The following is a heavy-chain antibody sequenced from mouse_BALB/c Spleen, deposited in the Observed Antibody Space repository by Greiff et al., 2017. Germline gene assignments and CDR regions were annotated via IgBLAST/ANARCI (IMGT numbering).Heavy chain of an antibody. Sequence: LQESGPELVKPGASVKISCKASGYTFTDYYINWVKQKPGQGLEWIGWIYPGSGNTKYNAKFKGKATLTVDTSSSTAYMQLSSLTSEDTAVYFCAKDYDGYSDYLDYWGQGTTLTVSS. J-gene: IGHJ2*01. V-gene: IGHV1-84*02. CDR3: AKDYDGYSDYLDY. CDR1: GYTFTDYY. CDR2: IYPGSGNT. D-gene: IGHD2-3*01.